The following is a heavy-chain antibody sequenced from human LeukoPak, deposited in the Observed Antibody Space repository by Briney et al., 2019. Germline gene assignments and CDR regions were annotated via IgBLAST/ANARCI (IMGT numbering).Heavy chain of an antibody. Sequence: GGSLRLSCVASGFAFNTYWTYWVRQVAGKGLEWVSGISDSDADTHYADSVKGRFTISRDNSKNTVYLQMSSLRVEDTALYYCAKDFVRGTLTGAFDVWGRGAMVTVST. CDR2: ISDSDADT. CDR1: GFAFNTYW. CDR3: AKDFVRGTLTGAFDV. V-gene: IGHV3-23*01. J-gene: IGHJ3*01. D-gene: IGHD3-10*01.